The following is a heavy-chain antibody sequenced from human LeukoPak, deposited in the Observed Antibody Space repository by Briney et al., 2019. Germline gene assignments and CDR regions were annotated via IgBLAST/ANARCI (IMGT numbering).Heavy chain of an antibody. CDR1: GFTFSSYS. D-gene: IGHD3-22*01. J-gene: IGHJ6*03. Sequence: GGSLRLSCAASGFTFSSYSMNWVRQAPGKGLEWVSYISSSGSTIYYADSVKSRFTISRDNAKNSLYLQMNSLRAEDTAVYYCARDYYDSSGYFSYYYYMDVWGKGTTVTVSS. CDR3: ARDYYDSSGYFSYYYYMDV. CDR2: ISSSGSTI. V-gene: IGHV3-48*04.